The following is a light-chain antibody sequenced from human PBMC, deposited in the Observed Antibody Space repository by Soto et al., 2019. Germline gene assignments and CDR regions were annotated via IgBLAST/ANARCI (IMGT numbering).Light chain of an antibody. CDR1: QSISSY. CDR2: AAS. V-gene: IGKV1-39*01. CDR3: QQSYSTPWT. Sequence: DIQMTQSPSSLSASVGDRVTITCRASQSISSYLNWYQQKPGKAPKLLIFAASNLQSGVPSRFSGSESATDFILTIASLQPEDFATYYCQQSYSTPWTFGQGTKVEIK. J-gene: IGKJ1*01.